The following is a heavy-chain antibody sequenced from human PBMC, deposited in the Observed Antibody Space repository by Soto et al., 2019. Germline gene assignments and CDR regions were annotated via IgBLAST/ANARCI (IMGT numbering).Heavy chain of an antibody. J-gene: IGHJ4*02. CDR2: ISGSGGST. D-gene: IGHD5-12*01. CDR1: GFTFSSYA. V-gene: IGHV3-23*01. Sequence: HPGWSLRVSCAASGFTFSSYAMSWVRQAPGKGLEWVSAISGSGGSTYYADSVKGRFTISRDNSKNTLYLQMNSLRAEDTAVYYCAKRSATSGYDYYFDYWGQGTLVTVSS. CDR3: AKRSATSGYDYYFDY.